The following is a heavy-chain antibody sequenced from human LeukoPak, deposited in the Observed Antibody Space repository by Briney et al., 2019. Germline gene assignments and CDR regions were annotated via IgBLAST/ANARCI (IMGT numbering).Heavy chain of an antibody. V-gene: IGHV1-8*01. CDR1: GYTFTSYD. Sequence: ASVKVSCKASGYTFTSYDINWVRQATGQGLEWMGWMNPSSGNTGYAQKFQGRVTMTRNTSISTAYMELSSLRSEDTAVYYCARVSKTYSSGWYTTPTDYWGQGTLVTVSS. D-gene: IGHD6-19*01. CDR3: ARVSKTYSSGWYTTPTDY. CDR2: MNPSSGNT. J-gene: IGHJ4*02.